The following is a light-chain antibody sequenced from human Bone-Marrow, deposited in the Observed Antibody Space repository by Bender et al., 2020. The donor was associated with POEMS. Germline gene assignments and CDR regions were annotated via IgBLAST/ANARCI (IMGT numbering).Light chain of an antibody. V-gene: IGLV1-44*01. CDR2: AKN. Sequence: QTVLTQPPSVSATPGQRVTIPCSGSSSNIGVHSANWYQHLPGKAPKLVVDAKNQRPSGVPDRFSGSRSGTSASLAISEIQSEDEAVYYCASWDDGLSGSWVFGGGTNLTVL. J-gene: IGLJ3*02. CDR1: SSNIGVHS. CDR3: ASWDDGLSGSWV.